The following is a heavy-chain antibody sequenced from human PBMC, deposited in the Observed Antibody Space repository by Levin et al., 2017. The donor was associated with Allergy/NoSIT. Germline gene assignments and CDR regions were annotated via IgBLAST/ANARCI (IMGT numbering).Heavy chain of an antibody. CDR2: IFSNDEK. CDR1: GFSLSNARMG. CDR3: ARIRRNYYDSSGDAFDS. Sequence: SGPTLVKPTETLTLTCTVSGFSLSNARMGVSWIRQPPGKALEWLAHIFSNDEKSYSTSLKSRLTISKDTSKSQVVLTMTNMDPVDTATYYCARIRRNYYDSSGDAFDSWGQGTMVTVSS. J-gene: IGHJ3*02. D-gene: IGHD3-22*01. V-gene: IGHV2-26*01.